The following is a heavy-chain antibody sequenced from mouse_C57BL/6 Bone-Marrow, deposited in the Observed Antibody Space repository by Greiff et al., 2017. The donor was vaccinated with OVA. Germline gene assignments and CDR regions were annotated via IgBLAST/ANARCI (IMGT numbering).Heavy chain of an antibody. V-gene: IGHV1-66*01. CDR2: IYPGSGNT. CDR3: ARWVLLRPWWYFDV. D-gene: IGHD1-1*01. Sequence: VQLQESGPELVKPGASVKISCKASGYSFTSYYIHWVKQRPGQGLEWIGWIYPGSGNTKYNEKFKGKATLTADTSSSTAYMQLSSLTSEDSAVYYCARWVLLRPWWYFDVWGTGTTVTVSS. CDR1: GYSFTSYY. J-gene: IGHJ1*03.